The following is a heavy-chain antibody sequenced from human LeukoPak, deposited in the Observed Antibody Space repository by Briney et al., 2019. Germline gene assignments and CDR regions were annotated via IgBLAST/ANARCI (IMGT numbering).Heavy chain of an antibody. J-gene: IGHJ4*02. CDR2: ISGSGGGT. D-gene: IGHD5-12*01. CDR3: AKGVYSGYGPADY. CDR1: GFTFSSYA. V-gene: IGHV3-23*01. Sequence: GGSLRLSCAASGFTFSSYAMSWVRQAPGKGLEWVSTISGSGGGTYCTDSVKGRFTISRDNSKNTLNLQLSSLRAEETALYYCAKGVYSGYGPADYWGQGTLVTVSS.